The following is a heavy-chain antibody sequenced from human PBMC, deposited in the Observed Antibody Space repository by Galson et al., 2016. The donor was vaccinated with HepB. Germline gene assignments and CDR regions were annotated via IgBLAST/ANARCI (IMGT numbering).Heavy chain of an antibody. Sequence: ETLSLTCTVSGASISGYYLSWIRQPPGKGLEWIGYIYYSGRTNYNPSLKSRVTISVDTSKNQFSLKLSSVTAADTAVYYCARADSGGWYGFHYGMDVWGQGTTVTVSS. D-gene: IGHD6-19*01. CDR1: GASISGYY. V-gene: IGHV4-59*01. J-gene: IGHJ6*02. CDR2: IYYSGRT. CDR3: ARADSGGWYGFHYGMDV.